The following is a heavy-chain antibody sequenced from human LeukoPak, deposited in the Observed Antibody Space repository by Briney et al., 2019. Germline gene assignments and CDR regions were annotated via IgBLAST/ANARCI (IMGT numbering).Heavy chain of an antibody. CDR2: IDSSSRTI. CDR3: ARGSEGYCSTTSCPFYYYYGMDV. J-gene: IGHJ6*02. Sequence: GGSLRLSCAGPRFTFNAFSINWVRQAPGKGLEWVSYIDSSSRTIYYADSVKGRFTISRDNARNSLYLQMNSLRAEDTAVYYCARGSEGYCSTTSCPFYYYYGMDVWGQGTTVTVSS. CDR1: RFTFNAFS. D-gene: IGHD2-2*01. V-gene: IGHV3-48*04.